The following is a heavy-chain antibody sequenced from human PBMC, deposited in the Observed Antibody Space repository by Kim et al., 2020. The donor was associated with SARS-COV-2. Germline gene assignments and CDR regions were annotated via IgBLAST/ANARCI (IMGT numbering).Heavy chain of an antibody. Sequence: DSVKGRFTIARDNSKSTLYLKMNSLRAEDTAVYYCAKERIAAAGTDFDYWGQGTLVTVSS. CDR3: AKERIAAAGTDFDY. V-gene: IGHV3-30*02. J-gene: IGHJ4*02. D-gene: IGHD6-13*01.